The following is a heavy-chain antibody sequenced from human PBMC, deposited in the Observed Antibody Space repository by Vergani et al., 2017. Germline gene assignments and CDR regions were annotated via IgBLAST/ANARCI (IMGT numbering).Heavy chain of an antibody. V-gene: IGHV3-23*01. D-gene: IGHD2-2*01. J-gene: IGHJ4*02. CDR2: ISGSGGST. CDR3: AKLPAAKLPYYFDY. Sequence: EVQLLESGGGLVQPGGSLRLSFAASGCTFSSYAMGWVRQAPGRGLEWGSAISGSGGSTYYADSVKGRFTISRDNSKNTLYLQINSLRAEDTAVYYCAKLPAAKLPYYFDYWGQGTLVTVSS. CDR1: GCTFSSYA.